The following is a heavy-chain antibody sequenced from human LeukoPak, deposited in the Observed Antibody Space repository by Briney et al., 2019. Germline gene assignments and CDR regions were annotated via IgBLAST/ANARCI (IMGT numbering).Heavy chain of an antibody. J-gene: IGHJ2*01. D-gene: IGHD2-2*01. CDR2: IYYSGST. Sequence: SETLSLTCTVSGGSISSYYWSWIRQPPGKGLEWNGYIYYSGSTNYNPSLKSRVTISVDTSKDQSSLKLSSVTAADTAVYHCARSLYPNWYFDLWGRGTLVTVSS. V-gene: IGHV4-59*01. CDR1: GGSISSYY. CDR3: ARSLYPNWYFDL.